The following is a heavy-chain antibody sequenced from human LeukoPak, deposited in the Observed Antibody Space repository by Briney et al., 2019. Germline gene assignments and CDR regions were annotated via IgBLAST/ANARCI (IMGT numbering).Heavy chain of an antibody. CDR2: IYYSGST. D-gene: IGHD2-15*01. CDR1: GGSISPYY. V-gene: IGHV4-59*08. CDR3: ARRSSGGYFDY. Sequence: SETLSLTCTVSGGSISPYYWSWIRQPPGKGLEWIGYIYYSGSTYYNPSLKSRVTISVDTSKNQFSLKLSSVTAADTAVYYCARRSSGGYFDYWGQGTLVTVSS. J-gene: IGHJ4*02.